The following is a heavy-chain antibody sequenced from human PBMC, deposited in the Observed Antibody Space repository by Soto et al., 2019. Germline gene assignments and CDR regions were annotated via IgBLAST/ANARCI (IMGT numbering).Heavy chain of an antibody. CDR3: AKDDRHWYDSSGYYYGFDY. J-gene: IGHJ4*02. V-gene: IGHV3-30*18. Sequence: PVGSLRLSWAASGSTFSVSVMHRLRPLPGKGLEWVAVISYDGSNKYYADSVKGRFTISRDNSKNTLYLQMNSLRAEDTAVYYCAKDDRHWYDSSGYYYGFDYWGQGP. D-gene: IGHD3-22*01. CDR1: GSTFSVSV. CDR2: ISYDGSNK.